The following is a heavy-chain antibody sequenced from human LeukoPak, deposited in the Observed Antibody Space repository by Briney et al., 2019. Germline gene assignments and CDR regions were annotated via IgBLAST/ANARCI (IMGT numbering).Heavy chain of an antibody. CDR3: ARDLGGWNFFDY. Sequence: GRSLRLSCAVSGFTFRNYWMSWVRQAPGKGLEWVANIKEDGSEKYYVDSVKGRFTISRDNAKNSLYLQMNSLRAEDTAVYYCARDLGGWNFFDYWGQGTPVTVSS. V-gene: IGHV3-7*01. CDR2: IKEDGSEK. J-gene: IGHJ4*02. CDR1: GFTFRNYW. D-gene: IGHD6-19*01.